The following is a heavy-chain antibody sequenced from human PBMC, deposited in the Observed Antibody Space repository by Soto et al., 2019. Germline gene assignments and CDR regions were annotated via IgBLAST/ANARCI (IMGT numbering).Heavy chain of an antibody. V-gene: IGHV3-30-3*01. Sequence: QVQLVESGGGVVQPGRSLRLSCAASGFTFRNYAMHWVRQVPQAPGKGREWVAVISYDGNNQFYADSVRGRFTISRDDSKNTPYLQMTSLRADDTAVYYCARDDYSTTGRNSGFDDWCQGTLVTVSS. CDR1: GFTFRNYA. CDR2: ISYDGNNQ. D-gene: IGHD2-8*01. J-gene: IGHJ4*02. CDR3: ARDDYSTTGRNSGFDD.